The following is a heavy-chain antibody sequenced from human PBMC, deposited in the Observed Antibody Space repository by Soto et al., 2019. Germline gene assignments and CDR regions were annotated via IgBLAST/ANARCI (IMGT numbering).Heavy chain of an antibody. CDR1: GGSISSGGYS. V-gene: IGHV4-30-2*01. J-gene: IGHJ5*02. D-gene: IGHD2-2*01. Sequence: SETLSLTCAVSGGSISSGGYSWSWIRQPPGKGLEWIGYIYHSGSTYYNPSLKSRVTISVDRSKNQFSLKLSSVTAADTAVYYCTRVPDRWGQGTLVTVSS. CDR2: IYHSGST. CDR3: TRVPDR.